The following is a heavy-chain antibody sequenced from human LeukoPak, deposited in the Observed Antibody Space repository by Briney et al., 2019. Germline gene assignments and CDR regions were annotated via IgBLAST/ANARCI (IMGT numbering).Heavy chain of an antibody. CDR1: GGSISSYY. D-gene: IGHD3-16*01. CDR3: ARDSPYDYVWGSGGMDV. CDR2: IYYSGST. V-gene: IGHV4-59*01. Sequence: PSETLSLTCTVSGGSISSYYWSWIRQPPGKGLEWIGYIYYSGSTNYNPSLKSRVTISVDTSKNQFSLKLSSVTAADTAVYYCARDSPYDYVWGSGGMDVWGQGTTVTVSS. J-gene: IGHJ6*02.